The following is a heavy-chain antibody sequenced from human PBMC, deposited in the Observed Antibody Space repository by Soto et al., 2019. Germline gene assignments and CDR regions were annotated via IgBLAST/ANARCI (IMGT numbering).Heavy chain of an antibody. D-gene: IGHD3-16*02. Sequence: QVQLVQSGAEVKKPGSSVKVSCKASGGTFSSYAISWVRQAPGQGLEWMGGIIPIFGTANYAQKFQGRVTITADESTSTAYMELSSLRSEDTAVYYCARPKRYYDYVWGSYRHERLPYYYYYGMDVWGQGTTVTVSS. CDR1: GGTFSSYA. V-gene: IGHV1-69*01. CDR2: IIPIFGTA. J-gene: IGHJ6*02. CDR3: ARPKRYYDYVWGSYRHERLPYYYYYGMDV.